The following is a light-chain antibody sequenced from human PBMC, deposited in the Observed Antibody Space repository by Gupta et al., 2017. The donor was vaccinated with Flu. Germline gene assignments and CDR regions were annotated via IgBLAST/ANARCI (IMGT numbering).Light chain of an antibody. J-gene: IGKJ5*01. CDR3: QQRSSRLTT. CDR2: DIS. V-gene: IGKV3-11*01. Sequence: DIVLTQSSATLSLSPGERATLSCRASQSVRDYFAWYQQKPGQAPRLLIYDISKRATGIPARFSGSGSGTDFTLTISSLESEDFAVYYCQQRSSRLTTFGQGTRLEIK. CDR1: QSVRDY.